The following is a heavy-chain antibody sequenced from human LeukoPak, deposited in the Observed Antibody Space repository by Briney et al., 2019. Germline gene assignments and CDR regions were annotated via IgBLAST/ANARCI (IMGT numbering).Heavy chain of an antibody. CDR1: GGSISSDF. CDR2: SHYSGST. J-gene: IGHJ4*02. D-gene: IGHD6-6*01. Sequence: SETLSLTCTVSGGSISSDFWSWIRQPPGQGLEWIGYSHYSGSTNYNPSLKSRVTISVDTSKNQFSPNLNSVTAADTAVYYCARGHSSSPYYFDYWGQGSPVTVSS. V-gene: IGHV4-59*08. CDR3: ARGHSSSPYYFDY.